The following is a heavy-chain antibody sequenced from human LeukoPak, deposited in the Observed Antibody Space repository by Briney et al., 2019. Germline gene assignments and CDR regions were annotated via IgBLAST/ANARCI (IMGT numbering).Heavy chain of an antibody. D-gene: IGHD2-15*01. Sequence: GASVKVSCKASGYTFTSYGISWVRQAPGQGLEWMGWSSGYNGNTNYAQKLQGRVTMTTDTSTSTAYMELRSLRSDDTAVYYCARGNYCSGGSCYEGAFDYWGQGTLVTVSS. CDR3: ARGNYCSGGSCYEGAFDY. J-gene: IGHJ4*02. CDR1: GYTFTSYG. V-gene: IGHV1-18*01. CDR2: SSGYNGNT.